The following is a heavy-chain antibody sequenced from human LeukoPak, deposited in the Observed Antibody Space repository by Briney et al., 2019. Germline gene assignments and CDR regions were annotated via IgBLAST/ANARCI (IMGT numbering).Heavy chain of an antibody. CDR2: ISSSSSYI. CDR3: ARVRIARDGYNYPFDY. D-gene: IGHD5-24*01. V-gene: IGHV3-21*01. J-gene: IGHJ4*02. Sequence: GGSLRLSCAASGFTFSSYSMNWVRQAPGKGLEWVSSISSSSSYIYYADSVKGRFTISRDNAKYSLYLQMNSLRAEDTAVYYCARVRIARDGYNYPFDYGGQGTLVTVSS. CDR1: GFTFSSYS.